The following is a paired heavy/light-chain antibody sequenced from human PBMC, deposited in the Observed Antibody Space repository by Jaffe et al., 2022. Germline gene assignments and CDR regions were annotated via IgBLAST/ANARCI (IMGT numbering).Light chain of an antibody. CDR1: SSDVGAYNS. Sequence: QSALTQPPSASGSPGQSVTISCTGTSSDVGAYNSVSWYQHHPGKAPKLIIYAVNKRPSGVPDRFSGSRSGNTASLTVSGLQAEDEADYYCSSYAGISTCLFGTGTKVTVL. CDR3: SSYAGISTCL. CDR2: AVN. V-gene: IGLV2-8*01. J-gene: IGLJ1*01.
Heavy chain of an antibody. D-gene: IGHD4-17*01. CDR3: ARDQIGDYDACDI. CDR1: GFRFSSYW. J-gene: IGHJ3*02. CDR2: IKEDGSVE. Sequence: EVQLVESGGGLVQWGGSLRLSCAASGFRFSSYWMTWVRQTPGEGMEWVANIKEDGSVEKYADSVKGRFTVSRDNAKNSLYLQMNSLRAEDTGIYYCARDQIGDYDACDIWGQGTRVTVSS. V-gene: IGHV3-7*01.